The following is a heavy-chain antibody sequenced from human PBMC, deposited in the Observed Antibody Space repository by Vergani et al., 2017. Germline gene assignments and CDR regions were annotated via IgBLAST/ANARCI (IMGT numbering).Heavy chain of an antibody. D-gene: IGHD4-17*01. Sequence: QVQLVQSGAEVKKPGASVKVSCKASGYTFTSYYMHWVRQAPGQGLEWMGIINPSGGSTSYGQKFQGRVTMTRDPSTSTVYMELSSLRSGDTAVYYCASGLRISIGGMDVWGRGTTVTVSS. V-gene: IGHV1-46*03. CDR3: ASGLRISIGGMDV. CDR1: GYTFTSYY. CDR2: INPSGGST. J-gene: IGHJ6*04.